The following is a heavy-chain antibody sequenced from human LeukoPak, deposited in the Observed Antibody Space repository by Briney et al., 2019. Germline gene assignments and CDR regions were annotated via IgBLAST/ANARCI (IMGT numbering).Heavy chain of an antibody. V-gene: IGHV3-9*01. J-gene: IGHJ3*02. Sequence: GGSLRLSCAASGFTFDDYAMHWVRQAPGKGLEWVSGISWNSGSIGYADSVKGRFTISGDNAKNSLYLQMNSLRAEDTALYYCAKGGGYYDSSGEGIHDAFDIWGQGTMVTVSS. D-gene: IGHD3-22*01. CDR2: ISWNSGSI. CDR3: AKGGGYYDSSGEGIHDAFDI. CDR1: GFTFDDYA.